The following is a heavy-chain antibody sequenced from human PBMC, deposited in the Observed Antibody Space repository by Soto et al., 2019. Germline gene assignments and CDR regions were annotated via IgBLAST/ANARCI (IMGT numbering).Heavy chain of an antibody. D-gene: IGHD2-2*01. Sequence: QVQLVQSGAEVKKPGSSVKVSCKASGGTFSSYAISWVRQAPGQGLEWMGGIIPIPGTANYAQKFQGRVTITADESTSTAYMELSSLRCEDTAVYYCARSQGSSTSLEIYYYYYYGMDGWGQGTTVTVSS. V-gene: IGHV1-69*01. J-gene: IGHJ6*02. CDR1: GGTFSSYA. CDR3: ARSQGSSTSLEIYYYYYYGMDG. CDR2: IIPIPGTA.